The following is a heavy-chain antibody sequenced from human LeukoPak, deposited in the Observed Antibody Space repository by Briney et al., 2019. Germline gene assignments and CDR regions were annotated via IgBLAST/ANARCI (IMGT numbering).Heavy chain of an antibody. D-gene: IGHD6-13*01. J-gene: IGHJ4*02. CDR2: IRYDGSNE. V-gene: IGHV3-30*02. CDR3: AKDYSSSWYGFDY. CDR1: GFTFSSYA. Sequence: GGSLRLSCAASGFTFSSYAMHWVRQAPGKGPEWVAFIRYDGSNEYYADSVKGRFTISRDNSKNTLYLQMNSLKAEDTAVYYCAKDYSSSWYGFDYWGQGTLVTVSS.